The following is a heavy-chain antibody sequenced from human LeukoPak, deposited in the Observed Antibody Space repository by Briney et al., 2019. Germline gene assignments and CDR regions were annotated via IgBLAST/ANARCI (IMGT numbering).Heavy chain of an antibody. Sequence: GGSLRLSCAACGFTFSDYYMSWIRQAPGKGLKWVSYISSSGSTIYYADSVKGRFTISRDNAKNSLYLQMNSLRAEDTAVYYCARDVRATSPPYYYYYGMDVWGQGTTVTVSS. J-gene: IGHJ6*02. D-gene: IGHD1-26*01. V-gene: IGHV3-11*01. CDR1: GFTFSDYY. CDR3: ARDVRATSPPYYYYYGMDV. CDR2: ISSSGSTI.